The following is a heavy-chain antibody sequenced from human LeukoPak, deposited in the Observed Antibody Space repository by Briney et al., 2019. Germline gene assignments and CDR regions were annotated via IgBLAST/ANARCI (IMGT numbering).Heavy chain of an antibody. V-gene: IGHV1-2*02. D-gene: IGHD4-17*01. CDR2: INPNSGGT. Sequence: ASVKVSCKASGYTFTGYYMHWVRQAPGQGFEWMGWINPNSGGTNYAQKFQGRVTMTRDTSISTAYMELSRLRSDDTAVYYCARLTVTTFTGIDYWGQGTLVTVSS. J-gene: IGHJ4*02. CDR1: GYTFTGYY. CDR3: ARLTVTTFTGIDY.